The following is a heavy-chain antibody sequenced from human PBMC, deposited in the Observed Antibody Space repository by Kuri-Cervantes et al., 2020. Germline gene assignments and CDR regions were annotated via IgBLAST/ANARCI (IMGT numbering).Heavy chain of an antibody. Sequence: GGSLRLSCAASGFTFGDYAMSWFRQAPGKGLEWAAVIWYDGSNKNYTDSVKGRFTISRDNARNSLYLQMNSLRVEDTAVYYCTRVTHGGNDYWGQGTLVTVSS. CDR2: IWYDGSNK. CDR3: TRVTHGGNDY. CDR1: GFTFGDYA. D-gene: IGHD3-16*01. V-gene: IGHV3-33*01. J-gene: IGHJ4*02.